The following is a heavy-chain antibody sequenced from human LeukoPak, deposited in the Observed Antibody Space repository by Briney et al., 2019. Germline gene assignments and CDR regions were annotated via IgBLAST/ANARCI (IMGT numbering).Heavy chain of an antibody. CDR1: GGSIGSYY. CDR2: IYYSGST. J-gene: IGHJ4*02. CDR3: ARAVGIAAAANFDY. V-gene: IGHV4-59*01. Sequence: SETLSLTCTVSGGSIGSYYWSWIRQPPGKGLEWIGYIYYSGSTNYNPSLKSRVTISVDTSKNQFSLKLSSVTAADTAVYYCARAVGIAAAANFDYWGQGTLATVSS. D-gene: IGHD6-13*01.